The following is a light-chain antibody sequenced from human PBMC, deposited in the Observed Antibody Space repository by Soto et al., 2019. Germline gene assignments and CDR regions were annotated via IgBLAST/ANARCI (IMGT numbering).Light chain of an antibody. V-gene: IGLV2-14*01. CDR2: DVS. CDR3: SSDTGSSTS. J-gene: IGLJ3*02. CDR1: SSDVGRYNY. Sequence: QSALTQPASVSGSPGQSITISCTGTSSDVGRYNYVSWYQQHPGKAPKLIIYDVSYRPSGVSDRFSGSKSGNTASLTISGLQAEDEADYYCSSDTGSSTSFGGGTKLTVL.